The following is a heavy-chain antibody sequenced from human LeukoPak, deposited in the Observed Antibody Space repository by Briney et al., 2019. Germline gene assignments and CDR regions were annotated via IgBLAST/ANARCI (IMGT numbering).Heavy chain of an antibody. CDR3: ARSGFSTGFYLDF. CDR1: GYTFTGQF. V-gene: IGHV1-2*02. Sequence: GASVKVSCKASGYTFTGQFIHWLRQAPGQGLEWMGWIDPPSGAPHYVPKFQDRVTMTRDTSIATAYLEVHRLKSDDTAVYYCARSGFSTGFYLDFWGQGTLISVSS. CDR2: IDPPSGAP. D-gene: IGHD6-19*01. J-gene: IGHJ4*02.